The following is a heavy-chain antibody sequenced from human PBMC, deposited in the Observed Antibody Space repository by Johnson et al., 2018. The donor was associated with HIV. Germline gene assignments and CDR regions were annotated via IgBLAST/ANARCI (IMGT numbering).Heavy chain of an antibody. J-gene: IGHJ3*02. CDR3: ARDLPRYYYDSSGWSPGAFDI. Sequence: QVQLVESGGGVVQPGRSLRLSCGASGFTFSNFGMHWVRQAPGKGLEWVAVISHDGSNKYYADSVKGRFTISRDNSKNTLCLQMNSLRVEDTAMYYCARDLPRYYYDSSGWSPGAFDIWGQGTMVTVSS. D-gene: IGHD3-22*01. CDR2: ISHDGSNK. V-gene: IGHV3-30*03. CDR1: GFTFSNFG.